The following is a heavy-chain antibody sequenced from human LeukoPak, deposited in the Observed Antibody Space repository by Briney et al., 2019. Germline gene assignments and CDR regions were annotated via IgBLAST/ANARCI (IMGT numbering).Heavy chain of an antibody. Sequence: GSLRLSCAASGFTFSSYWMGWVRQPPGKGLEWIGEINHSGSTNYNPSLKSRVTISVDTSKNQFSLKLSSVTAADTAVYYCARGELGFDYWGQGTLVTVSS. V-gene: IGHV4-34*01. CDR2: INHSGST. CDR1: GFTFSSYW. J-gene: IGHJ4*02. D-gene: IGHD1-26*01. CDR3: ARGELGFDY.